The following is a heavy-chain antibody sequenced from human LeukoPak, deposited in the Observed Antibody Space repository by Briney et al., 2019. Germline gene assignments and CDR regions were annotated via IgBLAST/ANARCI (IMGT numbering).Heavy chain of an antibody. CDR2: INHSGST. CDR1: GGSFSGYY. Sequence: PSETLSLTCAVYGGSFSGYYWSWIRQPPGKGLEWIGEINHSGSTNYNPSLKSRVAISVDTSKNQFSLKLSSVTAADTAVYYCARASTYDILTGTDVWGQGTTVTVSS. CDR3: ARASTYDILTGTDV. V-gene: IGHV4-34*01. D-gene: IGHD3-9*01. J-gene: IGHJ6*02.